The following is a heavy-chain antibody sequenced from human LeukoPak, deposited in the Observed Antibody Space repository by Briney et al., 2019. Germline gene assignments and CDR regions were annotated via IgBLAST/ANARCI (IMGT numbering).Heavy chain of an antibody. D-gene: IGHD3-3*01. CDR2: ICYSGTT. V-gene: IGHV4-59*08. Sequence: SETLSLTCTVSGGSISTYYWSWIRQPPGKGLEWVGYICYSGTTTPHPPPERGGTISVEAYKKKISLRLTSVTAADTAVYYCARHGGSGSFDYWGQGTLVTVSS. CDR1: GGSISTYY. CDR3: ARHGGSGSFDY. J-gene: IGHJ4*02.